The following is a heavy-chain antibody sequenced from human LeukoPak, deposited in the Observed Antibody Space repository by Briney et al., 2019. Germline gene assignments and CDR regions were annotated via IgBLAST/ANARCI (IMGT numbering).Heavy chain of an antibody. V-gene: IGHV3-33*01. CDR1: GFTFSNYG. Sequence: PGGSLRLSRAASGFTFSNYGMHWVRQAPGKGLEWVAVIWYDGSNKYYADSVKGRFIISRDNSKNTLYLQMNSLRAEDTAVYYCARDISGYYYFDYWGQGTLVTVSS. D-gene: IGHD3-22*01. CDR2: IWYDGSNK. J-gene: IGHJ4*02. CDR3: ARDISGYYYFDY.